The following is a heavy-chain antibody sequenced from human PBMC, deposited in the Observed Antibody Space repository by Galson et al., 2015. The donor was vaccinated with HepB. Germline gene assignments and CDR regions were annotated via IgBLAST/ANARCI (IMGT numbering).Heavy chain of an antibody. J-gene: IGHJ5*02. CDR3: ARDPTPMITNWFDP. Sequence: SVKVSCKASGGPFSSYAISWVRQAPGQGLEWMGGIIPIFGTANYAQNFQDRVMITADESTSTAYMELRSLRSDDTAVYYCARDPTPMITNWFDPWGQGTLVTVSS. D-gene: IGHD3-16*01. CDR1: GGPFSSYA. V-gene: IGHV1-69*13. CDR2: IIPIFGTA.